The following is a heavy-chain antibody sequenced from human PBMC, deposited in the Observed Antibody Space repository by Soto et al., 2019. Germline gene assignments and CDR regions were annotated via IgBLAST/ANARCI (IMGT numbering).Heavy chain of an antibody. Sequence: ASVKVSCKAAGYTFTIDGSGWVRQAPGQGLEWMGWISAYNGNTNYAQKLQGRVTMTTDTSTSTAYMEVTSLTSDDTAVYYCARTPQSEHHDYWGQGTPVTLSS. CDR2: ISAYNGNT. J-gene: IGHJ4*02. CDR3: ARTPQSEHHDY. V-gene: IGHV1-18*01. CDR1: GYTFTIDG.